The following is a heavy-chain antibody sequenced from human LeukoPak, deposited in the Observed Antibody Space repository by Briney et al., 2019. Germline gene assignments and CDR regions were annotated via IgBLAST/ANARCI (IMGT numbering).Heavy chain of an antibody. J-gene: IGHJ4*02. CDR2: ISDDANNE. V-gene: IGHV3-30*18. Sequence: PGGSLRLSCAASGFTFSNYWMSWVRQAPGKGLEWVAVISDDANNEEYADSVKGRFTLSRDNSKNTVYLRMNSLRAEDTAVYYCAKSGRATGYDSWGQGTLVTVSS. CDR3: AKSGRATGYDS. D-gene: IGHD3-9*01. CDR1: GFTFSNYW.